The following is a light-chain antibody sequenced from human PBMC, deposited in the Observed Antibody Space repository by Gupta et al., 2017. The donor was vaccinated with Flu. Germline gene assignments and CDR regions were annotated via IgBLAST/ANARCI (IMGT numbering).Light chain of an antibody. CDR1: QSVLYSSNNKNY. V-gene: IGKV4-1*01. Sequence: ATINCKSSQSVLYSSNNKNYLAWYQQKPGQPPKLLIYWASTRESGVPDRFSGSGSGTDFTLTISSLQAEDVAVYYCQQYYSTPLTFGGGTKVEIK. CDR3: QQYYSTPLT. J-gene: IGKJ4*01. CDR2: WAS.